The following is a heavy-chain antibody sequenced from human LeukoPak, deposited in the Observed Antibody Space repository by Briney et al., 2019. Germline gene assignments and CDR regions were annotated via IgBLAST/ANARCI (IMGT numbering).Heavy chain of an antibody. CDR2: ISPTGSTT. D-gene: IGHD6-6*01. Sequence: GGSLRLSCTASGFSFSGHWMHWARQLPGKRLVWVSRISPTGSTTSYADSVRGRFTVSRDNAKNTLYLQVNNLRAEDTAVYYCARGPNSNWSGLDFWGQGTLLTVSS. CDR3: ARGPNSNWSGLDF. J-gene: IGHJ4*02. V-gene: IGHV3-74*01. CDR1: GFSFSGHW.